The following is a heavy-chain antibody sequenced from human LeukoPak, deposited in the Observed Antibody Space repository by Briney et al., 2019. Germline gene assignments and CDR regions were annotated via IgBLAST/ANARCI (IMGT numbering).Heavy chain of an antibody. CDR3: AELGITMIGGV. V-gene: IGHV3-48*03. J-gene: IGHJ6*04. Sequence: GGSLRLSCAASGFTFSSYEMNWVRQAPGKGLEWVSYISSSGSSIYYADSVKGRFTISRDNAKNTLYLQMNSLRAEDTAVYYCAELGITMIGGVWGKGTTVTISP. CDR1: GFTFSSYE. D-gene: IGHD3-10*02. CDR2: ISSSGSSI.